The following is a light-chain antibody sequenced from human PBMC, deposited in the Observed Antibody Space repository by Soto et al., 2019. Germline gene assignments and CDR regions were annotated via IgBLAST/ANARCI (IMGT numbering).Light chain of an antibody. CDR2: GAS. Sequence: IQMTQSPSTLSASIGDRVTLTCRASQTISTWLAWYQQNPGKAPNLLMYGASTLRSGVPSRFSGSGSGTEFTLTISSLQPDDFATYFCQQYASYSTFGQGTRLEF. CDR3: QQYASYST. J-gene: IGKJ5*01. V-gene: IGKV1-5*01. CDR1: QTISTW.